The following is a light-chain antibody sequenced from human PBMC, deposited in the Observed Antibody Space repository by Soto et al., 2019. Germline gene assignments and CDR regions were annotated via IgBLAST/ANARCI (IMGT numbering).Light chain of an antibody. V-gene: IGLV2-14*03. CDR2: DVD. J-gene: IGLJ1*01. Sequence: QSALTQPASVSGSPGQSITISCTGSSSDVGGYNYVSWYQHHPGKAPKLMIYDVDNRPSGVSNRFSGSKSGNTASLTISGLQPEDEADYYCSSYTSSNTLYVFGTGTKVTVL. CDR1: SSDVGGYNY. CDR3: SSYTSSNTLYV.